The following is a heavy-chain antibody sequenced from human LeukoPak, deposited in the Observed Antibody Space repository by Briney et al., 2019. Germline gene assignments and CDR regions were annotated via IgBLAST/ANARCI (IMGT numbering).Heavy chain of an antibody. CDR1: GFTFTNYW. CDR2: IKEDGSEK. V-gene: IGHV3-7*01. Sequence: GGSLSLSCAASGFTFTNYWMSWFRQAPGKGLEWVANIKEDGSEKYYVDSVKGRFTISRDNAKNSLYLQMNSLRAEDTAVYYCTRWAGLWYFDYWGQGTLVTVSS. J-gene: IGHJ4*02. D-gene: IGHD5-18*01. CDR3: TRWAGLWYFDY.